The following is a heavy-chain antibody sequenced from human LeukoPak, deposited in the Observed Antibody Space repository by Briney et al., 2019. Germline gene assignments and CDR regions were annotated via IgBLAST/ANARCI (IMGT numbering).Heavy chain of an antibody. CDR2: TSYNGNT. Sequence: ASVNVSCKASGYTSSNYGISWVRQAPGLGLEWVGWTSYNGNTNYAQKFQDRVTMTTDTSTTTAYMELGSLESDDTAVYYCARHSGSGWQALGYWGQGTLVTVSS. CDR1: GYTSSNYG. D-gene: IGHD6-19*01. J-gene: IGHJ4*02. CDR3: ARHSGSGWQALGY. V-gene: IGHV1-18*04.